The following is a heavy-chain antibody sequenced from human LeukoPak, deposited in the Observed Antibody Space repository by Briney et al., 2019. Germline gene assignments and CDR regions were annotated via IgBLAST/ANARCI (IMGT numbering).Heavy chain of an antibody. CDR2: ISWNSGSI. CDR3: AKWSRYGMDV. D-gene: IGHD1-26*01. CDR1: GFTFDDYA. J-gene: IGHJ6*02. Sequence: PGRSLRLSCAASGFTFDDYAMHWVRHAPGKGLEWVSGISWNSGSIGYADSVKGRFTISRDNAKNSLYLQMNSLRAEDTALYYCAKWSRYGMDVWGQGTTVTVSS. V-gene: IGHV3-9*01.